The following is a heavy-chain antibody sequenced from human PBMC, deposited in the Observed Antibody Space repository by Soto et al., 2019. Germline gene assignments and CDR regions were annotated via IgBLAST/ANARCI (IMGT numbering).Heavy chain of an antibody. CDR3: ARFGSGSDAFDI. CDR2: IRSSGNRT. J-gene: IGHJ3*02. V-gene: IGHV3-23*01. CDR1: GFTFSSYA. Sequence: GGSLRLSCAASGFTFSSYAMNWVRQAPGKGLEWVSGIRSSGNRTDYADSAKGRFTISRDNSKHTLYLQMNSLRAEDTAIYYCARFGSGSDAFDIWGQGTMVTVSS. D-gene: IGHD3-3*01.